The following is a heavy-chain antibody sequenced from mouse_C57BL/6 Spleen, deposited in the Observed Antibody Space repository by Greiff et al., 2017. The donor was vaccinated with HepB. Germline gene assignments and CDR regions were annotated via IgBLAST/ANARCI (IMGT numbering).Heavy chain of an antibody. J-gene: IGHJ4*01. D-gene: IGHD1-1*02. V-gene: IGHV1-80*01. Sequence: QVQLKQSGAELVKPGASVKISCKASGYAFSSYWMNWVKQRPGKGLEWIGQIYPGDGDTNYNGKFKGKATLTADKSSSTAYMQLSSLTSEDSAVYFCARRWGDYYAMDYWGQGTSVTVSS. CDR2: IYPGDGDT. CDR1: GYAFSSYW. CDR3: ARRWGDYYAMDY.